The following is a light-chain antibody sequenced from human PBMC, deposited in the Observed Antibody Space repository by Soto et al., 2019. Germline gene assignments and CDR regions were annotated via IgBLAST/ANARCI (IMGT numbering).Light chain of an antibody. CDR1: QIVSSY. CDR2: DAS. CDR3: QRRTKWPPLFT. J-gene: IGKJ3*01. V-gene: IGKV3-11*01. Sequence: EIVLTQSPATLSLSPGERATLSCRASQIVSSYVAWYQQKPGPAPRLLIYDASTRATGIPARFSGSGSGTDFTLTISRLEPEDFAVYYCQRRTKWPPLFTIGPGTKVASK.